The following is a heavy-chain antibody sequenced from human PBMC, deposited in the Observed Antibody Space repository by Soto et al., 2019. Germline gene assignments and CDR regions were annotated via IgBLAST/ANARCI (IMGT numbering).Heavy chain of an antibody. J-gene: IGHJ6*02. D-gene: IGHD1-26*01. V-gene: IGHV4-59*08. CDR1: GGSISPYY. Sequence: QVQLQESGPGLVKPSETLSLTCTVSGGSISPYYWSWIRRPPGKELEWIGYIYYSGSVNYNPSLRSRVTRSVDTSKNQFSLNRKSLTAADAAVYYCGRHVTMGETTCILYYGMDVWGQGTTVTVSS. CDR3: GRHVTMGETTCILYYGMDV. CDR2: IYYSGSV.